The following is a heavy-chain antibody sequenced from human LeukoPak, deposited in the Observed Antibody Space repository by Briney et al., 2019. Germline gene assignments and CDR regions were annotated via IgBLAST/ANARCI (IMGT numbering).Heavy chain of an antibody. J-gene: IGHJ4*02. V-gene: IGHV4-39*01. CDR1: GGSLSSSSYS. CDR2: FYYSGNT. CDR3: ARLAIVFDY. D-gene: IGHD3-16*02. Sequence: SETLSLTCTVSGGSLSSSSYSWDWIRQPPGKGLEWIVSFYYSGNTDYNPSLKSRLTISVDTSKNQFSLKVNSVTAADTAVYYCARLAIVFDYWGQGTLVTVSS.